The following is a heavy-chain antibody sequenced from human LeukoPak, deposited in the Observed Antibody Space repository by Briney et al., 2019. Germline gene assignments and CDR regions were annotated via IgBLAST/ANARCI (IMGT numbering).Heavy chain of an antibody. J-gene: IGHJ4*02. CDR3: AKDMHYYDSSGYYDY. CDR2: ISWNSGSI. Sequence: GRSLRLSCAASGFTFDDYAMHWVRQAPGKGLEWVSGISWNSGSIGYADSVKGRFTISRDNAKNSLYLQMNSLRAEDTALYYCAKDMHYYDSSGYYDYWGRGTPVTVSS. D-gene: IGHD3-22*01. CDR1: GFTFDDYA. V-gene: IGHV3-9*01.